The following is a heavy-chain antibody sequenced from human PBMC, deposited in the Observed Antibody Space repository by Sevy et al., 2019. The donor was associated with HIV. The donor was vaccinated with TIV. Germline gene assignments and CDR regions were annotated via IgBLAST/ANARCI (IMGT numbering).Heavy chain of an antibody. J-gene: IGHJ2*01. CDR1: GFTFSKYS. Sequence: GGSLRLSCAASGFTFSKYSMSWVRQPPGKGLEWVSTLSFGCGEINYADSVKGRFTISRDNAKNTLYLQMNSLRAEDTAVYYCARDSSGWYSVFGYFDLWGRGTLVTVSS. V-gene: IGHV3-23*01. D-gene: IGHD6-19*01. CDR3: ARDSSGWYSVFGYFDL. CDR2: LSFGCGEI.